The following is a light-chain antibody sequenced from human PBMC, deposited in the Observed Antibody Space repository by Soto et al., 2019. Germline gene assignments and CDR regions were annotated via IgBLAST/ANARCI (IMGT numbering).Light chain of an antibody. CDR2: RIS. J-gene: IGKJ1*01. CDR3: QQPWT. Sequence: IQMTQPPSSLSASVGDSVTITCRASQSFTNQLAWYQQEPGKAPKLLIYRISSLQTGVPSLFSGSESGTDFTLTISSLQPDDVATYFCQQPWTFGQGTKVEIK. V-gene: IGKV1-27*01. CDR1: QSFTNQ.